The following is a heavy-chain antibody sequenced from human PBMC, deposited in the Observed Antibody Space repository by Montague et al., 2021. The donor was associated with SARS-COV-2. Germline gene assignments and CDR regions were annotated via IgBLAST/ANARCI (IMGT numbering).Heavy chain of an antibody. Sequence: SETLSLTCAVYGDSISADNWWTWVRLPPGQRLARVGVIYHTGSTKYKPSLKSRVSMSVDKSWNQSSLRLTSVTAADTAIYYCARKGSGRSDLAYWGQGTLVTVSS. CDR2: IYHTGST. CDR3: ARKGSGRSDLAY. CDR1: GDSISADNW. D-gene: IGHD1-26*01. J-gene: IGHJ4*02. V-gene: IGHV4-4*02.